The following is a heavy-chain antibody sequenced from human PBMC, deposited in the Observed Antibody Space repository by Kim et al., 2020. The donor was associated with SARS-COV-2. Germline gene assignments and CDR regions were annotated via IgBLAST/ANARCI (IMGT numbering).Heavy chain of an antibody. Sequence: AQKLQGRVTITADESTSTAYMELRSLGSEDTAVYYCASRSSGWYELRFDPWGQGTLVTVSS. V-gene: IGHV1-69*01. CDR3: ASRSSGWYELRFDP. J-gene: IGHJ5*02. D-gene: IGHD6-19*01.